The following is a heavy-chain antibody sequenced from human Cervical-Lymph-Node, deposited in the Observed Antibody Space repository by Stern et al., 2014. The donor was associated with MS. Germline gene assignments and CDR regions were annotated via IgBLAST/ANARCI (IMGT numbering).Heavy chain of an antibody. D-gene: IGHD5-18*01. CDR2: IGWNRVNI. V-gene: IGHV3-9*01. Sequence: EVQLVESGGGLVQPGGSLRLSCAASGFTFGGHAIHWGRPRPGPGLEWGSGIGWNRVNIAYADSLKGRFTISRDNTKNSLYLQMHSLEPEDTALYYCTKDMDSVLVYYTMDVWGQGTTVTVSS. J-gene: IGHJ6*02. CDR3: TKDMDSVLVYYTMDV. CDR1: GFTFGGHA.